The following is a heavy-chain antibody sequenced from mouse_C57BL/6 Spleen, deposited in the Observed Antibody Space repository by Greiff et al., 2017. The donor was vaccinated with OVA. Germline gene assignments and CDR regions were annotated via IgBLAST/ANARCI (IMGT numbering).Heavy chain of an antibody. Sequence: VQGVESGAELVRPGASVTLSCKASGYTFTDYEMHWVKQTPVHGLEWIGAIDPETGGTAYNQKFKGKAILTADKSSSTAYMELRSLTSEDSAVYYCTRPTVEFAYWGQGTLVTVSA. D-gene: IGHD1-1*01. CDR2: IDPETGGT. V-gene: IGHV1-15*01. CDR1: GYTFTDYE. J-gene: IGHJ3*01. CDR3: TRPTVEFAY.